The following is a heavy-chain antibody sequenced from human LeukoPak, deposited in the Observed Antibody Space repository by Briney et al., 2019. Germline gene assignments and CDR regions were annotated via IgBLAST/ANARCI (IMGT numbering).Heavy chain of an antibody. CDR3: AILASRGRDYYYYYGMDV. J-gene: IGHJ6*02. D-gene: IGHD2/OR15-2a*01. CDR1: GFTVSSNY. V-gene: IGHV3-66*01. CDR2: IYSGGST. Sequence: GGSLRLSCAASGFTVSSNYMSWVRQAPGEGLEWVSVIYSGGSTYYADSVKGRFTISRDNSKNTLYLQMNSLRAEDTAVYYCAILASRGRDYYYYYGMDVWGQGTTVTVSS.